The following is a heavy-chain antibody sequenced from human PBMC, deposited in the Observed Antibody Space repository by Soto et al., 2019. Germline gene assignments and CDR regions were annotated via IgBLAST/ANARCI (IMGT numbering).Heavy chain of an antibody. J-gene: IGHJ3*01. V-gene: IGHV3-23*01. Sequence: EVQLLESGGGLVQPGGSLRLSCASSGFDFSSHGMSWVRQAPGKGLEWVSHIGGSGASIYYADSVKGRFTISRDNSNDTLYLQMNSLRAEDTAVYFCAKGYDYVYFDVWGQGTMVTVS. CDR2: IGGSGASI. CDR1: GFDFSSHG. CDR3: AKGYDYVYFDV. D-gene: IGHD3-16*01.